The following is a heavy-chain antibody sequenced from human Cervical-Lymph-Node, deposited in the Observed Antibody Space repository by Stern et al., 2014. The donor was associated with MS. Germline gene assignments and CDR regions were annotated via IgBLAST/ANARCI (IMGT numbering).Heavy chain of an antibody. J-gene: IGHJ4*02. CDR1: GGTFSSYA. V-gene: IGHV1-69*01. CDR3: ARDGIVGAIGYYFDY. CDR2: IIPIFGTA. Sequence: VQLLESGAEVKKPGSSVKVSCKASGGTFSSYAISWVRQDPGQGLEWMGGIIPIFGTANYAQKFQGRVTITADESTSTAYMELSSLRSEDTAVYYCARDGIVGAIGYYFDYWGQGTLVTVSS. D-gene: IGHD1-26*01.